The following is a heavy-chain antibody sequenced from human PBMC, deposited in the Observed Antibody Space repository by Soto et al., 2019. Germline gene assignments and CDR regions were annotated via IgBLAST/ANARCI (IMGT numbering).Heavy chain of an antibody. CDR2: IVYGGST. D-gene: IGHD6-6*01. CDR3: ARQRYSSSSSVVY. CDR1: GDSISSSGHH. J-gene: IGHJ4*02. Sequence: QLQLQESGPGLVKPLETLSLTCTVSGDSISSSGHHWGWIRQPPGKGLEWIGNIVYGGSTYYNPSLESQVTISADTSKNQFSLKLSSVSATDTAVYFCARQRYSSSSSVVYWGQGILVTVSS. V-gene: IGHV4-39*01.